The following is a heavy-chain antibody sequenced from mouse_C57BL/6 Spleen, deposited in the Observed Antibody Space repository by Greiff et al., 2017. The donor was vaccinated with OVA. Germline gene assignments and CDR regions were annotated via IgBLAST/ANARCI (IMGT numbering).Heavy chain of an antibody. J-gene: IGHJ4*01. CDR2: IHPNSGST. V-gene: IGHV1-64*01. D-gene: IGHD1-1*01. Sequence: QVQLKQPGAELVKPGASVKLSCKASGYTFTSYWMHWVKQRPGQGLEWIGMIHPNSGSTNYNEKFKSKATLTVDKSSSTAYMQLSSLTSEDSAVYYCARSLITKDAMDYWGQGTSVTVSS. CDR3: ARSLITKDAMDY. CDR1: GYTFTSYW.